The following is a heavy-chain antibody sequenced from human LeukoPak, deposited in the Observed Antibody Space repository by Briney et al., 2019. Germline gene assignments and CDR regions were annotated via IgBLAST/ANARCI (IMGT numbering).Heavy chain of an antibody. CDR3: ARGYGSSWFDD. Sequence: PGGSLRLPCAAPGYTVCSNYKSWGRRAPGRGLEWVSILYSGGTTYYADSVKGRFTTSRHNSKNTLYLQMNSLRAEDTAIYYCARGYGSSWFDDWGQGTLVTVSS. CDR1: GYTVCSNY. V-gene: IGHV3-53*04. CDR2: LYSGGTT. D-gene: IGHD6-13*01. J-gene: IGHJ4*02.